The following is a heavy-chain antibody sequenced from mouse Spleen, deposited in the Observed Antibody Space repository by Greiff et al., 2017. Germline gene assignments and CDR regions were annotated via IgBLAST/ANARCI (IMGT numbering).Heavy chain of an antibody. Sequence: EVRLVESGGGLVKPGGSLKLSCAASGFAFSSYDMSWVRQTPEKRLEWVAYISSGGGSTYYPDTVKGRFTISRDNAKNTLYLQMSSLKSEDTAMYYCARHGYYDAMDYWGQGTSVTVSS. J-gene: IGHJ4*01. CDR2: ISSGGGST. D-gene: IGHD2-2*01. V-gene: IGHV5-12-1*01. CDR1: GFAFSSYD. CDR3: ARHGYYDAMDY.